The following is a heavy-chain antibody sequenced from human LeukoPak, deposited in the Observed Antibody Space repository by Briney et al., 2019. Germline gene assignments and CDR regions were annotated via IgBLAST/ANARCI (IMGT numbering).Heavy chain of an antibody. D-gene: IGHD4-17*01. CDR3: ARTTVTTAFDY. CDR2: INSDGSST. J-gene: IGHJ4*02. CDR1: GFTFSSYW. V-gene: IGHV3-74*01. Sequence: GGSLRLSCAASGFTFSSYWMHWVRQAPGKGLVWVSRINSDGSSTSYADSVKGRFTISRDNAKNTLYLQMNSLRDEDTAVYYCARTTVTTAFDYWGQGTLVTVSS.